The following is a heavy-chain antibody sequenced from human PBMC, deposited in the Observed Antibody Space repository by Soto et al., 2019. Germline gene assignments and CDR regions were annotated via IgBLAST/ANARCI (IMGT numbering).Heavy chain of an antibody. J-gene: IGHJ4*02. V-gene: IGHV4-31*03. CDR2: IYFTGTT. Sequence: PSETLSLTCTVSGHSLSSGGYYCSWIRQHPVKGLEWVGYIYFTGTTLYNPSLKSRLAISVDTSKNQFSLKLTSVTAADTAVYYCARDWGSSGWPNWGQGVLVTVSS. D-gene: IGHD6-19*01. CDR1: GHSLSSGGYY. CDR3: ARDWGSSGWPN.